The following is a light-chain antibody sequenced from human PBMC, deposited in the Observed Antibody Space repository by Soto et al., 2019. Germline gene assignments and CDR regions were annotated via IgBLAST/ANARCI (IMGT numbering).Light chain of an antibody. V-gene: IGLV2-14*01. CDR1: SSDVGGYNY. J-gene: IGLJ1*01. CDR3: ISYTTSVTYV. Sequence: QSALTQPASVSGSPGQSITISCTGTSSDVGGYNYVSWYQQHPGKAPKLMISGVSNRPSGVSNRFSGSKSGNTASLTISGLQTEDEADYYCISYTTSVTYVFGTVTKLTVL. CDR2: GVS.